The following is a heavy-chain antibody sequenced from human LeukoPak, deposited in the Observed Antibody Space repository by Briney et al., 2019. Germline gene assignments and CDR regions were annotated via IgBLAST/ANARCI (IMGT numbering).Heavy chain of an antibody. Sequence: GGSLRLSCAASGFTFDDYAMHWVRQAPGKGLEWVSGISWNSGSIGYADSVKGRFTISRDNAKNSLYLQMNSLRAEDTALYYCAKGAYYYDSSGSKRPLDYWGQGTLVTVSS. CDR1: GFTFDDYA. V-gene: IGHV3-9*01. CDR3: AKGAYYYDSSGSKRPLDY. J-gene: IGHJ4*02. D-gene: IGHD3-22*01. CDR2: ISWNSGSI.